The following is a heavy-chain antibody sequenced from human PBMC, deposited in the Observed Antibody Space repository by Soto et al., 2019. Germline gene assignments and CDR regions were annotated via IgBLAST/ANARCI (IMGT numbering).Heavy chain of an antibody. Sequence: QVQLQESGPGLVKPSETLSLACTVSGVSVTGDSYYWSWLRQPPGKGLEWIGYIHSSGSTDDTPPIRGRVTIAVDTSCNRFSLKLSSVTAADTAVYYCARQQHHHDSGGYYLEYFPHWGQGTLVTVS. CDR2: IHSSGST. D-gene: IGHD3-22*01. J-gene: IGHJ1*01. CDR3: ARQQHHHDSGGYYLEYFPH. V-gene: IGHV4-61*01. CDR1: GVSVTGDSYY.